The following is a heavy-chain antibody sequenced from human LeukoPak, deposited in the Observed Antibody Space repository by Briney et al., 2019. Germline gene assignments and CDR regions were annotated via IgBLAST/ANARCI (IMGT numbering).Heavy chain of an antibody. CDR3: AKDRSIGTYYTFDH. J-gene: IGHJ4*02. D-gene: IGHD1-26*01. CDR1: GFTFSSYA. CDR2: ISGSGGST. Sequence: GGSLRLSCAASGFTFSSYAMSWVRQAPGKGLEWVSAISGSGGSTYYADSVKGRFAVSGDTSKNTLYLQMSSLTAADTAVYYCAKDRSIGTYYTFDHWGQGTLVTVSS. V-gene: IGHV3-23*01.